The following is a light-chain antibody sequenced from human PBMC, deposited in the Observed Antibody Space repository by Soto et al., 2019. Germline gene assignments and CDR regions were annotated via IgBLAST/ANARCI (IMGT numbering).Light chain of an antibody. CDR1: QSVLYSSNNKNY. CDR2: WAS. CDR3: QQHYSTPFT. Sequence: DIVMTQSPDSLAVSLGERATINCKSSQSVLYSSNNKNYLAWYQQKPGQPPKLLIYWASTRESGVPDRFSGSGSGKDFTLTISSLQAEDVAVYLCQQHYSTPFTFGGGTKVEIK. J-gene: IGKJ4*01. V-gene: IGKV4-1*01.